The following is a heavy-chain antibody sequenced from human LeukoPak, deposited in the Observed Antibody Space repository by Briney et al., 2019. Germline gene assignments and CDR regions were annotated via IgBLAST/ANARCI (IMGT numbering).Heavy chain of an antibody. J-gene: IGHJ4*02. Sequence: GGSLRLSCAASGFTFRTYGMHWARQAPGKGLEWVAYMQYDGSNKQYADSVKGRFSISRDNSKNTLYLQMNSLRAEDTAVYYCARAIVVVSYYFDYWGQGTLVTVSS. CDR3: ARAIVVVSYYFDY. CDR2: MQYDGSNK. V-gene: IGHV3-30*02. D-gene: IGHD3-22*01. CDR1: GFTFRTYG.